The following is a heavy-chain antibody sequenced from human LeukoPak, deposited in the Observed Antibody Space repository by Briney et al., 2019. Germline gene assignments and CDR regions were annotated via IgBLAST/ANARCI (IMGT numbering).Heavy chain of an antibody. CDR1: GSTFSSYG. CDR2: IWYDGSNK. D-gene: IGHD5-18*01. Sequence: GGSLRLSCAASGSTFSSYGMHWVRQAPGKGLEWVAVIWYDGSNKYYADSVKGRFTISRDNSKNTLYLQMNSLRAEDTAVYYCARAVDTAMIPETSMDVWGQGTTVTVSS. CDR3: ARAVDTAMIPETSMDV. J-gene: IGHJ6*02. V-gene: IGHV3-33*01.